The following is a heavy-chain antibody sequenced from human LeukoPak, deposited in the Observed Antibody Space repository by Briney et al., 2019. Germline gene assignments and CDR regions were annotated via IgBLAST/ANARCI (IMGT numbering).Heavy chain of an antibody. CDR1: GGSLTSYY. CDR2: IYTSGST. Sequence: SETLSLTCNVSGGSLTSYYWSWIRKPAGRGLEWIGRIYTSGSTNYSPSLRSRVAMSVDTSNNHFSLNLSSVTAADTAVYYCARDSAARAYDIWGQGTMVTVSS. CDR3: ARDSAARAYDI. V-gene: IGHV4-4*07. D-gene: IGHD1-26*01. J-gene: IGHJ3*02.